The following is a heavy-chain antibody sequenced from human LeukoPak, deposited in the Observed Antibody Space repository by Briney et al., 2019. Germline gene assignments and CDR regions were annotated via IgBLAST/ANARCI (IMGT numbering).Heavy chain of an antibody. V-gene: IGHV3-15*01. CDR1: GFTFSNAW. J-gene: IGHJ4*02. D-gene: IGHD2-8*01. Sequence: GGSLRLSCVASGFTFSNAWMSWVRQAPGKGLEWVGRIKSRADGGTKDYAAPVKGRFIMSRDDSKNTVYLQMNSLKAEDTAVYHCTRSSYTNSWFFYWGQGTLVTVSS. CDR2: IKSRADGGTK. CDR3: TRSSYTNSWFFY.